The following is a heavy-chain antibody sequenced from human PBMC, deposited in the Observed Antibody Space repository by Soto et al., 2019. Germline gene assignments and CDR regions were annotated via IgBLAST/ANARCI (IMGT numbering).Heavy chain of an antibody. V-gene: IGHV3-48*01. CDR3: ARAPPPLRFPTPLDY. CDR2: ISSSSSTI. CDR1: GFTFSSYS. Sequence: EVQLVESGGGLVQPGGSLRLSCAASGFTFSSYSMNWVRQAPGKGLEWVSYISSSSSTIYYADSVKGRFTISRDNAKNSLYLQMNSLRAEDTAVYYCARAPPPLRFPTPLDYWGQGTLVTVS. J-gene: IGHJ4*02. D-gene: IGHD4-17*01.